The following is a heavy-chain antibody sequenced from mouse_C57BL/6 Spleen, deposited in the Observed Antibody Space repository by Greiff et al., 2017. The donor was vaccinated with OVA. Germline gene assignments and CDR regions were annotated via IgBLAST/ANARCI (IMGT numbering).Heavy chain of an antibody. CDR2: ISDGGSYT. V-gene: IGHV5-4*01. Sequence: EVQGVESGGGLVKPGGSLKLSCAASGFTFSSYAMSWVRQTPEKRLEWVATISDGGSYTYYPDNVKGRFTISRDNAKNNLYLQMSHLKSEDTAMYYCAREGVTTTYFDYWGQGTTLTVSS. CDR3: AREGVTTTYFDY. CDR1: GFTFSSYA. J-gene: IGHJ2*01. D-gene: IGHD2-2*01.